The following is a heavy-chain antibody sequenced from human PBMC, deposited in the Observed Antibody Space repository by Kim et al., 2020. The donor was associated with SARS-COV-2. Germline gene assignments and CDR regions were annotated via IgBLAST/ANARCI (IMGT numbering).Heavy chain of an antibody. CDR3: AKDEGITIFGVVIGNGMDV. V-gene: IGHV3-30*18. CDR1: GFTFSSYG. J-gene: IGHJ6*02. CDR2: ISYDGSNK. Sequence: GGSLRLSCAASGFTFSSYGMHWVRQAPGKGLEWVAVISYDGSNKYYADSVKGRFTISRDNSKNTLYLQMNSLRAEDTAVYYCAKDEGITIFGVVIGNGMDVWGQGTTVTVSS. D-gene: IGHD3-3*01.